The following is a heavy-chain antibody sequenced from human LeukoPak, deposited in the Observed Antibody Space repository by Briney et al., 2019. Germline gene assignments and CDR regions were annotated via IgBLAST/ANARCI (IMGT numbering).Heavy chain of an antibody. Sequence: GGSLRLSCTASGFTFSGSAMHWVRQASGKGLEWVGRIRSKANSYATVYAASVKGRFTISRDDSKNTAYLQMNSLKTEDTAVYYCTSGLSVRRSNNTPVDYWGQGALVIVS. CDR2: IRSKANSYAT. CDR3: TSGLSVRRSNNTPVDY. V-gene: IGHV3-73*01. D-gene: IGHD1-1*01. J-gene: IGHJ4*02. CDR1: GFTFSGSA.